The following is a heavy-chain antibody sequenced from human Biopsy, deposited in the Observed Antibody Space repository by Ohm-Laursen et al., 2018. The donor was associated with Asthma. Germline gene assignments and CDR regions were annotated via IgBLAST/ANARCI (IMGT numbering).Heavy chain of an antibody. CDR2: LIPVLGTP. V-gene: IGHV1-69*01. CDR3: ARGYSGSDRIVYYYSGLEV. J-gene: IGHJ6*02. Sequence: GSSVKVSCKASGDSFSNYAISWVRQAPGQGLEWMGGLIPVLGTPDHAQMFEGRVTITADESTSTAYMELGSLSSEDTAVYYCARGYSGSDRIVYYYSGLEVWGQGTTVTVSS. CDR1: GDSFSNYA. D-gene: IGHD5-12*01.